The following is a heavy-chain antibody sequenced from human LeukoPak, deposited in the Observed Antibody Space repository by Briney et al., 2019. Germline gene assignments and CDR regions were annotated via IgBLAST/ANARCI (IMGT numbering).Heavy chain of an antibody. V-gene: IGHV4-39*01. CDR2: IYYSGST. CDR1: GGSISSSGYY. J-gene: IGHJ4*02. Sequence: PSETLSLTCTVSGGSISSSGYYWGWIRQPPGKGLEWIGSIYYSGSTYYNPSLKSRVTISVDTSKNQFSLKLSSVTAADTAVYYCARHRYCSSTSCYYFVYWGQGTLVTVSS. D-gene: IGHD2-2*01. CDR3: ARHRYCSSTSCYYFVY.